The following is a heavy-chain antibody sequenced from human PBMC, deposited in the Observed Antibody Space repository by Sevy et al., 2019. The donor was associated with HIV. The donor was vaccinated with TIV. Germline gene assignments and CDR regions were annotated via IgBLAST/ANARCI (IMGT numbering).Heavy chain of an antibody. J-gene: IGHJ6*02. CDR2: INSHGTIT. V-gene: IGHV3-74*01. CDR1: GFTFSSHW. D-gene: IGHD3-3*01. Sequence: GGSLRLSCAVSGFTFSSHWMFWVRQAPGKGLVWVSHINSHGTITNYADSVKGRFAISRDNTKNTIYLQMNSLRAEDRAVYYCARGQLLQSLEWPSYGLDVWGQGTTVTVSS. CDR3: ARGQLLQSLEWPSYGLDV.